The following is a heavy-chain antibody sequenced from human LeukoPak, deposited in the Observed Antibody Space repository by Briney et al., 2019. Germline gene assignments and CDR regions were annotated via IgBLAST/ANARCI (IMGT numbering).Heavy chain of an antibody. V-gene: IGHV4-30-2*01. D-gene: IGHD3-3*01. CDR2: IHHSGST. CDR3: ARGHYDFWSGYPSYFDY. J-gene: IGHJ4*02. CDR1: GGSISSGGYS. Sequence: PSETLSLTCAVSGGSISSGGYSWSWIRQPPGEGLEWIGNIHHSGSTYYNPSLKSRVTISVDRSKNQFSLKLSSVTAADTAVYYCARGHYDFWSGYPSYFDYWGQGTLVTVSS.